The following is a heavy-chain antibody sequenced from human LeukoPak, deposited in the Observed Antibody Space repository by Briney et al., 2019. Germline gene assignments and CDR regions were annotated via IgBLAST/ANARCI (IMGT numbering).Heavy chain of an antibody. CDR1: GFTFSSYW. V-gene: IGHV3-7*01. J-gene: IGHJ6*02. CDR3: ARDWHSTPRGNYYGMDV. D-gene: IGHD1-26*01. CDR2: IKQDGSEK. Sequence: GGSLRLSCAASGFTFSSYWMSWVRQAPGKGLEWVANIKQDGSEKYYVDSVKGRFTISRDNAKNSLYLQMNSLRAEDTAVYYCARDWHSTPRGNYYGMDVWGQGTTVTVSS.